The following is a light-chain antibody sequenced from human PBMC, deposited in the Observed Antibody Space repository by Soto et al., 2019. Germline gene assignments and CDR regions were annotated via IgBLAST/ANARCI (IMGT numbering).Light chain of an antibody. V-gene: IGKV1-5*03. CDR2: KAS. Sequence: DIQMTQSPSTLSASVGDRVTITCRASQSISTWLAWYQQKPGKAPKLLIYKASSLESGVPARFSGSGSGTEFTLTISSLQPDDFATYYCQQYDSFLLTFGGGTKVEIK. J-gene: IGKJ4*01. CDR3: QQYDSFLLT. CDR1: QSISTW.